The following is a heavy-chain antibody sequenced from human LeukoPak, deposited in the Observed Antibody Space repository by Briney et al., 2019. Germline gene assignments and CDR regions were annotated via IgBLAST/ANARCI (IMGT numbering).Heavy chain of an antibody. CDR3: ARQWPTAFDY. Sequence: SETLSLTCTVSGGPISSSSYYWGWIRQPPGKGLEWIGTIHDSGSTYYNPSLKSRVTISVDTSKNQFSLKLRSVTAADTAVYYCARQWPTAFDYWGQGTLVTVSS. CDR1: GGPISSSSYY. D-gene: IGHD1-26*01. J-gene: IGHJ4*02. CDR2: IHDSGST. V-gene: IGHV4-39*01.